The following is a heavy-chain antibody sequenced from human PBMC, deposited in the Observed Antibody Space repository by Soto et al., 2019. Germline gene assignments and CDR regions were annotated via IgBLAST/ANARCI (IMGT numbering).Heavy chain of an antibody. CDR3: AKGDNLDHKTGYAFDP. V-gene: IGHV6-1*01. J-gene: IGHJ5*02. D-gene: IGHD5-12*01. Sequence: PSQTLSLTCAICGDSVSSNTASWNWIRQSPSRGLEWLGRTYFRSKWYNDYAVSVKSRIIINPDTSNNQFSLQLNSVPPEDTAVYFCAKGDNLDHKTGYAFDPWGQGIMVTVSS. CDR1: GDSVSSNTAS. CDR2: TYFRSKWYN.